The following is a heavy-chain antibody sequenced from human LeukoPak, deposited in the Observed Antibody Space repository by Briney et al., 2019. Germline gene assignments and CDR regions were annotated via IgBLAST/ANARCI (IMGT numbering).Heavy chain of an antibody. CDR2: IYPGDSDT. D-gene: IGHD6-13*01. Sequence: GESLKISCKGSGYSFTSYWIGWVRQMPGKGLEWMGIIYPGDSDTRYSLSFQGQVTISADKSISTAYLQWSSLKASDTAMYYCARINSSSWYLPQYFDYWGQGTLVTVSS. CDR1: GYSFTSYW. CDR3: ARINSSSWYLPQYFDY. V-gene: IGHV5-51*01. J-gene: IGHJ4*02.